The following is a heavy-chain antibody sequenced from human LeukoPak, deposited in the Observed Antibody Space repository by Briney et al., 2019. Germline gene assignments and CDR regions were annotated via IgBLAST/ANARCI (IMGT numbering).Heavy chain of an antibody. CDR2: IYYRVTS. J-gene: IGHJ4*02. D-gene: IGHD3/OR15-3a*01. CDR1: GDSIRTYY. CDR3: ARHLRWTTLDY. Sequence: PSETLSLTCIVSGDSIRTYYWSWIRQPPGKGLEWIGYIYYRVTSDYNPSLKSRVTMSVDMSTRQISLKLSSVTAADTAVYYCARHLRWTTLDYWGQGTLVTVS. V-gene: IGHV4-59*08.